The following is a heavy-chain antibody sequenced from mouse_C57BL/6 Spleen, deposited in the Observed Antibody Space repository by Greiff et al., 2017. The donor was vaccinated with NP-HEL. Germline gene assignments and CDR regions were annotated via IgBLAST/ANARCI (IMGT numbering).Heavy chain of an antibody. CDR2: ISDGGSYT. V-gene: IGHV5-4*01. CDR1: GFTFSSYA. Sequence: EVKLVESGGGLVKPGGSLKLSCAASGFTFSSYAMSWVRQTPEKRLEWVATISDGGSYTYYPDNVKGRFTISRDNAKNNLYLQMSHLKSEDTAMYYCARDGRFAWFAYWGQGTLVTVAA. J-gene: IGHJ3*01. CDR3: ARDGRFAWFAY.